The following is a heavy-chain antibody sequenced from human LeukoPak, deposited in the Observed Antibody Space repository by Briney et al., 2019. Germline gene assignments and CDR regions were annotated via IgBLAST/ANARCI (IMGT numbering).Heavy chain of an antibody. V-gene: IGHV3-30-3*01. J-gene: IGHJ4*02. CDR1: GVTFSSYA. D-gene: IGHD2-15*01. CDR3: ARESGGGGYFDY. Sequence: GGSLRLSCAASGVTFSSYAMHWVRQAPGKGLEWVAVISYDGSNKYYADSVKGRFTISRDNSKNTLYLQMNSLRAEDTAVYYCARESGGGGYFDYWGQGPLVTVSS. CDR2: ISYDGSNK.